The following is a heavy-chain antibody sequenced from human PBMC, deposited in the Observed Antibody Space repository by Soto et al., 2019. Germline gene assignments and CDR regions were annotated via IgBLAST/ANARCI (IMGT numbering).Heavy chain of an antibody. J-gene: IGHJ4*02. Sequence: QVQLVQSGAEVKKPGASVKVSCKASGYTFTSYGISWVRQAPGQGLEWMGWVNAYNGNTNYAQKFQGRVTMTTDTSTSTAYMELRSLRSDDKAAYSCAREAVSGRTGFDYWGQGTLVTVSS. CDR2: VNAYNGNT. CDR1: GYTFTSYG. D-gene: IGHD6-19*01. V-gene: IGHV1-18*01. CDR3: AREAVSGRTGFDY.